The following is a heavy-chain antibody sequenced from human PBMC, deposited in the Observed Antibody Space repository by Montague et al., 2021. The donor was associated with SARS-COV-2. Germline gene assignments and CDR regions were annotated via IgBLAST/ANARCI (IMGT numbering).Heavy chain of an antibody. Sequence: SETLSLTCSVSGGPISGYYWSWIRQSPGKGLEWIGYIYYSGGTIYNPSLKRRVIISVDTSKSQFSLKLSSMTAADTAVYYCARDRFIAGGRVPPGFDPWGQGTLVTVSS. D-gene: IGHD6-13*01. CDR2: IYYSGGT. V-gene: IGHV4-59*01. CDR1: GGPISGYY. J-gene: IGHJ5*02. CDR3: ARDRFIAGGRVPPGFDP.